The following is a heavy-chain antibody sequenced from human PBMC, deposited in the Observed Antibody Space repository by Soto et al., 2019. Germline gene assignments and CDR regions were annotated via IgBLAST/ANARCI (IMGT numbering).Heavy chain of an antibody. J-gene: IGHJ6*02. D-gene: IGHD3-9*01. CDR1: GGSIRSYY. CDR3: ASGGDILTGYPYYYYGMDV. Sequence: SETLSLTCPVSGGSIRSYYWSWIRQPPGKGLELIGYIYYSGSTNYNPSLKSRVTISVDTSKNQFSLKLSSVTAADTAVYYCASGGDILTGYPYYYYGMDVWGQGTTVTVSS. CDR2: IYYSGST. V-gene: IGHV4-59*01.